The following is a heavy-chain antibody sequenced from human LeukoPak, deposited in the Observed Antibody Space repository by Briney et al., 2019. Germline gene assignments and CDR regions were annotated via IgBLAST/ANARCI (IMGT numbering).Heavy chain of an antibody. D-gene: IGHD5-24*01. CDR2: IKSKTDGGTT. Sequence: PGGSLRLSCAASGFTFSNAWMSWVRQAPGKGLEWVGRIKSKTDGGTTDYAAPVKGRFTISRDDSENTLYLQMNSLKTEDTAVYYCTTAPLGSGWLIDYWGQGTLVTVSS. CDR1: GFTFSNAW. J-gene: IGHJ4*02. V-gene: IGHV3-15*01. CDR3: TTAPLGSGWLIDY.